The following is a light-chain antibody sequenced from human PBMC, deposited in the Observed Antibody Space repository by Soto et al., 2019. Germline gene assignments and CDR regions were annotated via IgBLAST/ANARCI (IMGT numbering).Light chain of an antibody. V-gene: IGKV3-11*01. CDR3: QQRRYWTPT. Sequence: EIVLTQSPATLSLSPGERATLSCRASQSVNSYLVWYQQKIGQAPRLLIYDASNRAPGIPARFSGSGSGTDLNLTISSLEPEDFAVYYCQQRRYWTPTFGQGTRLEIK. CDR1: QSVNSY. CDR2: DAS. J-gene: IGKJ5*01.